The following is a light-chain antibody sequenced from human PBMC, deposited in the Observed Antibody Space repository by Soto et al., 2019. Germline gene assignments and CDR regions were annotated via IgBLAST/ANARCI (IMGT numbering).Light chain of an antibody. CDR2: GAS. CDR3: QQYGSSSYP. Sequence: EIVLTQSPGTLSLSPGERATLSCRASQSVSSSYLAWYQQKPGQAPRLLIYGASSRATGIPDRFSGSGSGTDLTLTISRLEPEDIAVYYCQQYGSSSYPFGQGTNLEIK. J-gene: IGKJ2*01. V-gene: IGKV3-20*01. CDR1: QSVSSSY.